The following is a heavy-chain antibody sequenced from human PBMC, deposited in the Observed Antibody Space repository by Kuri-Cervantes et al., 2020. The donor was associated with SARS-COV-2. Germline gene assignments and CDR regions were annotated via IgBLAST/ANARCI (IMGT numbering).Heavy chain of an antibody. CDR3: ASSPQTGDYYYYYYMDV. Sequence: GESLKISCKASGFTFSTYAMSWVRQAPGEGLEWVSGITSSGGNTYYADSAKGRFTISRDNSKNTLYLQMNSLRAEDTAVYYCASSPQTGDYYYYYYMDVWGRGTTVTVSS. V-gene: IGHV3-23*01. J-gene: IGHJ6*03. D-gene: IGHD1-14*01. CDR1: GFTFSTYA. CDR2: ITSSGGNT.